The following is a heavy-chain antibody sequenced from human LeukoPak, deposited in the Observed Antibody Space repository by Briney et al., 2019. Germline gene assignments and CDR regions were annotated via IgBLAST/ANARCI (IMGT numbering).Heavy chain of an antibody. V-gene: IGHV4-30-2*01. Sequence: SETLSLTYTVSGGSMSSGSYSWSWIRQPPGKGLEWIGYIYHSGSTYYNPSLKSRVTISVDRSKNQFSLKLSSVAAADTAVYYCARSQLVLDYYYGMDVWGQGTTVTVSS. CDR2: IYHSGST. CDR1: GGSMSSGSYS. D-gene: IGHD6-6*01. CDR3: ARSQLVLDYYYGMDV. J-gene: IGHJ6*02.